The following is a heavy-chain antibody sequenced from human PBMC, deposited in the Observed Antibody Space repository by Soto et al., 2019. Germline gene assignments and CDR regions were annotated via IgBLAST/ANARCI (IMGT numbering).Heavy chain of an antibody. D-gene: IGHD3-3*01. V-gene: IGHV3-23*01. Sequence: GGSLRLSCAASGFTCSSYAMSWVRQAPGKGLEWVSAISGSGGSTYYADSVKGRFTISRDNSKNTLYLQMNSLRAEDTAVYYCAKLGYYDFWSGYPLAPFDYWGQGTLVTVSS. CDR2: ISGSGGST. CDR1: GFTCSSYA. CDR3: AKLGYYDFWSGYPLAPFDY. J-gene: IGHJ4*02.